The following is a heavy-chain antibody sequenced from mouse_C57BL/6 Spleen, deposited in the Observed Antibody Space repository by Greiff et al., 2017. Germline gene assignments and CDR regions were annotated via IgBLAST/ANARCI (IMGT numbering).Heavy chain of an antibody. CDR2: IIPGSGRT. J-gene: IGHJ4*01. Sequence: VQLQQSGAELMKPGASVKLSCKASGYTFTGYWIAWVKQRPGPGLEWIGEIIPGSGRTNYNEKVNGKATLTTDTTANTAYMQLSSLTTEDSAIYYCARRGDDYSNYAMAYWGQGTSVTVSS. D-gene: IGHD2-4*01. V-gene: IGHV1-9*01. CDR3: ARRGDDYSNYAMAY. CDR1: GYTFTGYW.